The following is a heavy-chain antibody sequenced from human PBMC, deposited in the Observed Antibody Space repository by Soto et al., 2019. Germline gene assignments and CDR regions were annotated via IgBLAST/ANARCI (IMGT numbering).Heavy chain of an antibody. D-gene: IGHD3-10*01. V-gene: IGHV1-8*02. CDR1: GYTFTGYY. CDR3: ARRPLLWFGTSYYYYGMDV. Sequence: ASVKVSCKASGYTFTGYYMHWVRQAPGQGLEWMGWMNPNSGNTGYAQKFQGRVTMTRNTSISTAYMELSSLRSEDTAVYYCARRPLLWFGTSYYYYGMDVWGQGTTVTVSS. J-gene: IGHJ6*02. CDR2: MNPNSGNT.